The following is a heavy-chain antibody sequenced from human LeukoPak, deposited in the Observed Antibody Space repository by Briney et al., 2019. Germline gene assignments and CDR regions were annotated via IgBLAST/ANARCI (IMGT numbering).Heavy chain of an antibody. Sequence: GGSLRLSCGASGFTFSNAWMSWVRQAPGKGLGWVGRIKSKTDGGTTDYAAPVKGRFTISRDDSKNTLYLQMNSLKTEDTAVYYCSTYPMVYAMNYWGQGTLVTVSS. CDR2: IKSKTDGGTT. CDR3: STYPMVYAMNY. CDR1: GFTFSNAW. J-gene: IGHJ4*02. V-gene: IGHV3-15*01. D-gene: IGHD2-8*01.